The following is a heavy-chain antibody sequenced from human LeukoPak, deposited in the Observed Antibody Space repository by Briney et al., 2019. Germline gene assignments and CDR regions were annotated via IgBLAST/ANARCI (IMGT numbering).Heavy chain of an antibody. CDR2: IYYSGST. Sequence: SETLSLTCTVSGGSISSYYWSWIRQPPGKGLEWIGYIYYSGSTNYNPSLKSRVTISVDTSKNQLSLKLSSVTAADTAVYYCARGPRYDSSGYLHYYYYMDAWGKGTTVTVSS. J-gene: IGHJ6*03. V-gene: IGHV4-59*01. CDR1: GGSISSYY. CDR3: ARGPRYDSSGYLHYYYYMDA. D-gene: IGHD3-22*01.